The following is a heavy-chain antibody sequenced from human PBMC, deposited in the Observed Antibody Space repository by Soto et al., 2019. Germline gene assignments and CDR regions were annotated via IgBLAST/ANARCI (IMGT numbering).Heavy chain of an antibody. CDR3: ARHSPPFFYGSGPWDV. CDR2: INHSGST. Sequence: PSETLSLTCAVYCGSFSGYYWSWIRQPPGKGLEWIGEINHSGSTNYNPSLKSRVTISVDTSKNQFSLKLSSLIAADTAVYYCARHSPPFFYGSGPWDVWGQGTTVTVSS. J-gene: IGHJ6*02. D-gene: IGHD3-10*01. V-gene: IGHV4-34*01. CDR1: CGSFSGYY.